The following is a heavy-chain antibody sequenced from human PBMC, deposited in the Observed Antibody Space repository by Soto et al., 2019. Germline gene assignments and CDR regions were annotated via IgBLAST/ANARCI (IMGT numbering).Heavy chain of an antibody. Sequence: QVQLVESGGGVVQPGRSLRLSCAASGFTFSSYAMHWVRQAPGKGLEWGAVISYDGSNKYYADSVKGRFTISRDNSKNTLYLQMNSRRAEDTAVDYFAREVGVTIFILPSYGRYVWGKGTTVTVSS. V-gene: IGHV3-30-3*01. D-gene: IGHD3-3*01. CDR2: ISYDGSNK. CDR3: AREVGVTIFILPSYGRYV. CDR1: GFTFSSYA. J-gene: IGHJ6*04.